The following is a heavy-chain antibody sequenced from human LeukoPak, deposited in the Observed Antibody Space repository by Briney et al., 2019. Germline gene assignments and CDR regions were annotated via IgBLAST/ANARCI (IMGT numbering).Heavy chain of an antibody. CDR1: GCTFTGYY. CDR3: ANNWAGDSGY. D-gene: IGHD4-17*01. V-gene: IGHV1-2*02. Sequence: ASVKVSCKASGCTFTGYYIHWVRQAPGQGLEWMGWINPNSGDTKYAQKFQGRVTMTRDTSISTAYMELSRLRSDDTAIYYCANNWAGDSGYWGQGTLVTFSS. CDR2: INPNSGDT. J-gene: IGHJ4*02.